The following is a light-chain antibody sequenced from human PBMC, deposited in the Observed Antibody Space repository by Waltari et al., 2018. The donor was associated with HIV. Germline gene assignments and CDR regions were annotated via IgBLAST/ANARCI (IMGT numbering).Light chain of an antibody. J-gene: IGKJ4*01. Sequence: DIEMTQSPDSLAVSLGERATTNCKSSQGVLSYLNNKNNLTWYQQKPGKPPRMLINWASTRQSGVPDRFSGSGSGTDFTLTISSLQAEDVAVYYCQQFYSTPTFGGGTKVEIK. CDR2: WAS. CDR3: QQFYSTPT. V-gene: IGKV4-1*01. CDR1: QGVLSYLNNKNN.